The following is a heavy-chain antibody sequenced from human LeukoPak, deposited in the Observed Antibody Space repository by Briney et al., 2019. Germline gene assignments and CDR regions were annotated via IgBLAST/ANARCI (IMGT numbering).Heavy chain of an antibody. V-gene: IGHV4-34*01. Sequence: SETLSLTCAVYGGSFSGYYWSWIRQPPGKGLEWIGEINHSGSTNYNPSLKSRVTISVDTSKSQFSLKLSSVTAADTAVYYCARKYCSSTSCYGQYFDYWGQGTLVTVSS. CDR2: INHSGST. CDR3: ARKYCSSTSCYGQYFDY. CDR1: GGSFSGYY. J-gene: IGHJ4*02. D-gene: IGHD2-2*01.